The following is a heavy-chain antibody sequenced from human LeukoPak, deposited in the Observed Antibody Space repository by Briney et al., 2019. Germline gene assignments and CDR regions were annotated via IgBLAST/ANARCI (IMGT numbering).Heavy chain of an antibody. D-gene: IGHD1-7*01. CDR3: ARDNWNYGSSMDV. Sequence: SETLSLTCSVSGGSVSSGSYYWSWIRQPPGKGLEWIGYIYYSGSTNYNPSLKSRVTISVDTSKNQFSLKLSSVTAADTAVYHCARDNWNYGSSMDVWGQGTTVTVSS. CDR2: IYYSGST. V-gene: IGHV4-61*01. CDR1: GGSVSSGSYY. J-gene: IGHJ6*02.